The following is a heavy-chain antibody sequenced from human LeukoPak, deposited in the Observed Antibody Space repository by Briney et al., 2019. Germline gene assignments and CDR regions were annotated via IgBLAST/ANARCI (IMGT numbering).Heavy chain of an antibody. D-gene: IGHD6-6*01. CDR3: VRVGGASSILSAFDI. V-gene: IGHV4-59*01. J-gene: IGHJ4*02. CDR2: IYYSETI. Sequence: SETLSLTCTVSGGSINSYYWSWIRQPPGKGLEWIGYIYYSETINYNPSLTSRVTISLDTSKNQVSLKLTSVTAADTAVYYCVRVGGASSILSAFDIWGQGILVTVSS. CDR1: GGSINSYY.